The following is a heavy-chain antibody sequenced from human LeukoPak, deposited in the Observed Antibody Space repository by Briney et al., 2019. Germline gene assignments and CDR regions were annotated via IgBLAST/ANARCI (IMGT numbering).Heavy chain of an antibody. Sequence: GGSLRLSCAASGFTFSRYEMNWVRQAPGKGLEWVSYISRSGDTIYFADSVKGRFTISRGNAKNSLYLQMSSLRAEDTAVYYCARDYASDYWGQGTLVTVSS. CDR2: ISRSGDTI. CDR3: ARDYASDY. D-gene: IGHD3-10*01. V-gene: IGHV3-48*03. J-gene: IGHJ4*02. CDR1: GFTFSRYE.